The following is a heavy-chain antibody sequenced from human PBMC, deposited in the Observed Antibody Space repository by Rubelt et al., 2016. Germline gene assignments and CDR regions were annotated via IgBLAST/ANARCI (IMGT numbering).Heavy chain of an antibody. Sequence: QLQLQESGPGLVKPSETLSLTCTVSGGSISSSSYYWGWIRQPPGKGLEWIGSIYYSGSTYYNPSLKSRVTISVDTSKNQFSLKLSSETGEDTAGYYCARGLWGPVAEGYWGQGTLVTVSS. CDR3: ARGLWGPVAEGY. CDR1: GGSISSSSYY. J-gene: IGHJ4*02. D-gene: IGHD6-19*01. V-gene: IGHV4-39*01. CDR2: IYYSGST.